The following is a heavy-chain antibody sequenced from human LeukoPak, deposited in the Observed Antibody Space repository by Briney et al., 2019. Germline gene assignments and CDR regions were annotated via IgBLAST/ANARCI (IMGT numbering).Heavy chain of an antibody. Sequence: ASVKVSCKASGYTFTDYSMHWVRQAPGQGLEWMGWIDPHTGDTNYALKFQGRVTMTRDTSTSTAYMDLSWLRSDDTAVFYCARVSGTGWNDFWGQGTLVTVSS. J-gene: IGHJ4*02. CDR1: GYTFTDYS. CDR3: ARVSGTGWNDF. V-gene: IGHV1-2*02. D-gene: IGHD3/OR15-3a*01. CDR2: IDPHTGDT.